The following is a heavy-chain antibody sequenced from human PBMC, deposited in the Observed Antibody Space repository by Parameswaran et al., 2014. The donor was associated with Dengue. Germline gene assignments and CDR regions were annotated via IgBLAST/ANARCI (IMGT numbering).Heavy chain of an antibody. V-gene: IGHV1-69*01. CDR2: HPFFGTA. J-gene: IGHJ6*02. Sequence: WVRQALDKDLSGWGDHPFFGTANYAQRFQGRVTITADESTSTAYMELSSLRSEDTAVYYCARADIVVVPATSSVYYYYAMDVWGQGTAVTVSS. CDR3: ARADIVVVPATSSVYYYYAMDV. D-gene: IGHD2-2*01.